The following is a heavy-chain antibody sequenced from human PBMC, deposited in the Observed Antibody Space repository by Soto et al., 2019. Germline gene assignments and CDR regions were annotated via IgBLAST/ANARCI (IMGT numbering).Heavy chain of an antibody. CDR1: GFTFSSYK. J-gene: IGHJ3*02. V-gene: IGHV3-48*03. Sequence: PGGSLRLSCAASGFTFSSYKMNWVRQAPGKGLEWVSYIRGSGSTIYSADSVKGRFTISRDNAKNSLYLQMNSLRAEDTAVYYCAREGDYDAFDIWGQGTMVTVSS. CDR3: AREGDYDAFDI. D-gene: IGHD4-17*01. CDR2: IRGSGSTI.